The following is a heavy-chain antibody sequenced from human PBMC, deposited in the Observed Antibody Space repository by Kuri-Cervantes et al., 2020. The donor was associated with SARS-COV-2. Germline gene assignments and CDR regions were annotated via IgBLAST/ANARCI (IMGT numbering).Heavy chain of an antibody. V-gene: IGHV1-69*13. D-gene: IGHD3-9*01. CDR3: ASAPYYDFLTGHFSSEVLYGMDG. J-gene: IGHJ6*02. Sequence: SVKVSCKASGGTFSSSVISWVRQAPGQGLEWMGGIIPIFATANYAQQFQGGVTITADQSTSTAYMELSSLRSEDTAVYYCASAPYYDFLTGHFSSEVLYGMDGWGQGTTVTVSS. CDR1: GGTFSSSV. CDR2: IIPIFATA.